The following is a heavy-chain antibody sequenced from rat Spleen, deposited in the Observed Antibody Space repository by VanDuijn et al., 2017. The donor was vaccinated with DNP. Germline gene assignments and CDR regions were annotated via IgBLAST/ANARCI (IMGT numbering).Heavy chain of an antibody. V-gene: IGHV5-19*01. Sequence: EVQLVESGGGLVQPGRSLKLSCAASDFTFSHFGMHWIRQAPTKGLEWVASISYDGGSTYYRDPVKGRFTISRDNAKSTLYLQMDSLRSEDTATYYCTTDPSYYSSPFAYWGQGTLVTVSS. CDR1: DFTFSHFG. CDR3: TTDPSYYSSPFAY. J-gene: IGHJ3*01. D-gene: IGHD1-2*01. CDR2: ISYDGGST.